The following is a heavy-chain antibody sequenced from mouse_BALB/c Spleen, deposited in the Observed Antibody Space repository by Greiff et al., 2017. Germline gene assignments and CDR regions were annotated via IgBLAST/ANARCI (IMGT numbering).Heavy chain of an antibody. CDR2: IWSGGST. Sequence: QVQLQQSGPGLVQPSQSLSITCTASGFSFTSYGVHWVRQSPGKGLEWLGVIWSGGSTDYNAAFISRLSISTDNSKCQVFFKMNSLQANDTAIYYCARTLGRAWCAYWGQGTLVTVSA. J-gene: IGHJ3*01. D-gene: IGHD4-1*01. CDR1: GFSFTSYG. V-gene: IGHV2-2*02. CDR3: ARTLGRAWCAY.